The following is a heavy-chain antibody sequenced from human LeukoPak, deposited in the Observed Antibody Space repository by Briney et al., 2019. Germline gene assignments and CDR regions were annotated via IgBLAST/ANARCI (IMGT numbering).Heavy chain of an antibody. CDR2: ISSSGSTI. D-gene: IGHD6-6*01. CDR3: ARDRGSSSHFDY. V-gene: IGHV3-11*04. CDR1: GFTFSDYY. Sequence: GGSLRLPCAASGFTFSDYYMSWIRQAPGKGLEWVSYISSSGSTIYYADSVKGRFTISRDNSKNSLYLQMNSLRAEDTAVYYCARDRGSSSHFDYWGQGTLVTVSS. J-gene: IGHJ4*02.